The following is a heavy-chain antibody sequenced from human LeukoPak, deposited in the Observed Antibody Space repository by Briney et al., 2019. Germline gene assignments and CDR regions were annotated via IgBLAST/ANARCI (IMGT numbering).Heavy chain of an antibody. CDR1: GGAIASGGYS. Sequence: SETLTLTCTVSGGAIASGGYSWNWIRQPPGKGLEWIGCIYDRGPAYYNPSLKSRVTISVDTSKNQFPLKLSSVTAADTAVYYCARERAATYYYDSSGYINDAFDIWGQGTMVTVSS. CDR2: IYDRGPA. J-gene: IGHJ3*02. V-gene: IGHV4-30-2*01. D-gene: IGHD3-22*01. CDR3: ARERAATYYYDSSGYINDAFDI.